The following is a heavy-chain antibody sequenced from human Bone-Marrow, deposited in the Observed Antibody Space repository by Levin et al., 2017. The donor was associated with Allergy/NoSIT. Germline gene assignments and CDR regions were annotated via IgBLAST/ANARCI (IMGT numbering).Heavy chain of an antibody. V-gene: IGHV1-69*06. CDR3: ASSSTSCYSPYYYYYMDV. Sequence: SVKVSCKASGGTFSSYAISWVRQAPGQGLEWMGGIIPIFGTANYAQKFQGRVTITADKSTSTAYMELSSLRSEDTAVYYCASSSTSCYSPYYYYYMDVWGKGTTVTVSS. CDR1: GGTFSSYA. J-gene: IGHJ6*03. CDR2: IIPIFGTA. D-gene: IGHD2-2*01.